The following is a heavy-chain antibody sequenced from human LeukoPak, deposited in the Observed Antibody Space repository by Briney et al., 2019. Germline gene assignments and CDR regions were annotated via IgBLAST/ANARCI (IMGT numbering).Heavy chain of an antibody. J-gene: IGHJ6*04. CDR1: GFTFSRYN. D-gene: IGHD2-15*01. V-gene: IGHV3-21*01. CDR2: ISGSSSYI. CDR3: ARDGGWMI. Sequence: GGSLRLSCAASGFTFSRYNMNWVRQAPGKGLEWVSSISGSSSYIYYADSVKGRFTISRDNAKNSLYLQVNSLRAEDTAVYYCARDGGWMIWGKGTTVTVSS.